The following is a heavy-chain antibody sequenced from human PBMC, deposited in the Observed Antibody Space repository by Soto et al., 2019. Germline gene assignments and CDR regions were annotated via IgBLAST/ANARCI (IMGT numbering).Heavy chain of an antibody. V-gene: IGHV4-31*03. Sequence: QVQLQESGPGLVKPSQTLSLTCSVSGAPLRSGGYYWSWIRQHPGKGLEWIGYIYYSGSTYYNPSLERRVTISVDTSKNQFSLSLSSATAADTAVYYCARDRGKSLYFAELSGDNWSDPWGQGTLVTVSS. D-gene: IGHD3-16*02. CDR2: IYYSGST. CDR3: ARDRGKSLYFAELSGDNWSDP. CDR1: GAPLRSGGYY. J-gene: IGHJ5*02.